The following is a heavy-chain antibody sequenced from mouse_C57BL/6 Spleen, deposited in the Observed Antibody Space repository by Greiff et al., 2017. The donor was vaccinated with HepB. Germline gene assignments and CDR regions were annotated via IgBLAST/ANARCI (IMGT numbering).Heavy chain of an antibody. CDR1: GYTFTEYT. CDR3: ARHEDRGNYYGPRDYFDY. V-gene: IGHV1-62-2*01. CDR2: FYPGSGSI. Sequence: QVQLQQSGAELVKPGASVKLSCKASGYTFTEYTIHWVKQRSGQGLEWIGWFYPGSGSIKYNEKFKDKATLTADKSSSTVYMELSRLTSEDSAVYFCARHEDRGNYYGPRDYFDYWGQGTTLTVSS. D-gene: IGHD1-1*01. J-gene: IGHJ2*01.